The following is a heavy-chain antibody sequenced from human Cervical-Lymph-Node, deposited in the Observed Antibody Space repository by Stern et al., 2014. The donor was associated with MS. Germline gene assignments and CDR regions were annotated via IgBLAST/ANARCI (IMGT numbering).Heavy chain of an antibody. J-gene: IGHJ6*02. V-gene: IGHV3-48*02. D-gene: IGHD1-7*01. CDR1: GFSFSNSH. CDR3: AREVRVELPPYFYYIDV. Sequence: EDQLVESGGGLVQPGGSLRLSCAASGFSFSNSHMNWVRQAPGKGLEWVSYITGSSSLVYYADSVKGRFTISRDNAKNSLYLQMSSLRDEDTAVYYCAREVRVELPPYFYYIDVWGQGTTVTVSS. CDR2: ITGSSSLV.